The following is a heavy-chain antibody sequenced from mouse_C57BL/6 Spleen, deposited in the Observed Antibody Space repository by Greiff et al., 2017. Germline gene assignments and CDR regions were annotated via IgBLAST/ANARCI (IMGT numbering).Heavy chain of an antibody. CDR1: GYSFTSYY. CDR3: ARSGYGSSLLYAMDY. CDR2: LYPGSGNT. V-gene: IGHV1-66*01. Sequence: QVQLQQSGPELVKPGASVKISCKASGYSFTSYYIHWVKQRPGQGLEWIGWLYPGSGNTKYNEKFKGKATLTADTSSSTAYMQLSSLTSEDSAVYYCARSGYGSSLLYAMDYWGQGTSVTVAA. D-gene: IGHD1-1*01. J-gene: IGHJ4*01.